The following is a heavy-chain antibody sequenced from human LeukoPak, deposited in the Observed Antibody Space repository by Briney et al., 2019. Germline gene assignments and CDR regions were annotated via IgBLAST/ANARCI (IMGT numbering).Heavy chain of an antibody. J-gene: IGHJ4*02. Sequence: PSETLSLTCAVYGGSFSGYYWSWIRQPPGKGPEWIGEINHSGSTNYNPSLKSRVTISVDTSKNQFSLKLSSVTAADTAVYYCASAVFGAAAGTRWGQGTLVTVSS. D-gene: IGHD6-13*01. V-gene: IGHV4-34*01. CDR3: ASAVFGAAAGTR. CDR2: INHSGST. CDR1: GGSFSGYY.